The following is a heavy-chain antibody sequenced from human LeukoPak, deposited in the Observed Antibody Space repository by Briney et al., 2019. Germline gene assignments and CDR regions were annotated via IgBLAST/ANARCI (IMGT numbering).Heavy chain of an antibody. V-gene: IGHV3-23*01. CDR2: ISGSGGST. CDR3: AKDRPQTPPATYYYYGMDV. Sequence: GGSLRLSCAASGFTFSSYAMSWVRQAPGKGLGWVSAISGSGGSTYYADSVKGRFTISRDNSKNTLYLQMNSLRAEDTAVYYCAKDRPQTPPATYYYYGMDVWGKGTTVTVSS. D-gene: IGHD2-2*01. CDR1: GFTFSSYA. J-gene: IGHJ6*04.